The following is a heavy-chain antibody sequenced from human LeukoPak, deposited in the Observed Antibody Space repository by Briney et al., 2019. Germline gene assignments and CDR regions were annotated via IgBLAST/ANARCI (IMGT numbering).Heavy chain of an antibody. CDR1: GYTFTGYY. CDR3: ARDGSSSWYLGFNWFDR. J-gene: IGHJ5*02. CDR2: INPNRGGT. V-gene: IGHV1-2*02. D-gene: IGHD6-13*01. Sequence: ASVKVSCKASGYTFTGYYMHWVRQAPGQGLAWMGWINPNRGGTNYAQKFPGRSTMTRDTSNSTAHLELSRLSSDDTAVYLCARDGSSSWYLGFNWFDRWGQATLVTVCS.